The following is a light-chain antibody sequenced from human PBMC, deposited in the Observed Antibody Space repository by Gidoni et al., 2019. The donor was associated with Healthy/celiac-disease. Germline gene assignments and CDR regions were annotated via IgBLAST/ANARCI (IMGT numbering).Light chain of an antibody. Sequence: DIQMTQSPSSLSASVGDRVTITCRASQSISSYLNWYQQKPGKAPKLLIYAASSLQSGVPSRFIGSGSGTAFTLTISSLQPEDFATYYCQQSYSTPLFTFGPGTKVDIK. CDR1: QSISSY. V-gene: IGKV1-39*01. CDR2: AAS. CDR3: QQSYSTPLFT. J-gene: IGKJ3*01.